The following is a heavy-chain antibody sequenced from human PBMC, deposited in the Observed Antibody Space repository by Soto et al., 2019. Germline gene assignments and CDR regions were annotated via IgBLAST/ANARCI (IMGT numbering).Heavy chain of an antibody. Sequence: EVQLVESGGGLVQPGGSLRLSCAASGFTFSSYSVNWVGQAPGKGLEWVSYISSSSSTIYYADSVKGRFTISRDNAKNSLYLQMNSLRAEDTAVYYCARGAYYYDRSGLAYWGQGTLVTVSS. D-gene: IGHD3-22*01. J-gene: IGHJ4*02. CDR3: ARGAYYYDRSGLAY. CDR1: GFTFSSYS. V-gene: IGHV3-48*01. CDR2: ISSSSSTI.